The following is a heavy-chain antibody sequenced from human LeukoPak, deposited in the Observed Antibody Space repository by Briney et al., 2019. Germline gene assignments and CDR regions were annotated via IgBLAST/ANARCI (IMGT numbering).Heavy chain of an antibody. CDR1: GYSISSGYY. V-gene: IGHV4-38-2*01. Sequence: SETLSLTCAVSGYSISSGYYWGWLRQPPGKGLEWIGSNYHSGSTYYNPSLKSRVTISVGTSKNQFSLKLSSVTAADTAVYYCARSGIAAPYYYYMDVWGKGTTVTVSS. J-gene: IGHJ6*03. CDR2: NYHSGST. D-gene: IGHD6-6*01. CDR3: ARSGIAAPYYYYMDV.